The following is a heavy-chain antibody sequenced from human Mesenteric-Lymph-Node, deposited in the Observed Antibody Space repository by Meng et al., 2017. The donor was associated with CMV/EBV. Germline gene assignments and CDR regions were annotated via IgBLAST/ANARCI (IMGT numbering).Heavy chain of an antibody. CDR3: ARGGREADC. CDR2: IWYDGSNK. J-gene: IGHJ4*02. V-gene: IGHV3-33*01. Sequence: GESLKISCAASGFTFSSYGMHWVRQAPGKGLEWVAVIWYDGSNKYYADSVKGRFTISRDNSKNTLYLQMNSLRAEDTAVYYCARGGREADCWGQGTLVTVSS. D-gene: IGHD1-26*01. CDR1: GFTFSSYG.